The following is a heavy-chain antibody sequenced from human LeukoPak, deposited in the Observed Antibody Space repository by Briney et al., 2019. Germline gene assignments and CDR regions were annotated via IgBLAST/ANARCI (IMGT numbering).Heavy chain of an antibody. J-gene: IGHJ5*02. V-gene: IGHV3-11*01. CDR3: ARDRDAYSSRNWFDP. D-gene: IGHD6-13*01. Sequence: KPGRSLRLACAASSFTLIDYYMSWISQDPGKGLEWVSYISSSGSTIYYADSVKGRFTISRDNAKNSLYLQMNSLRAEDTAVYYCARDRDAYSSRNWFDPWGQGTLVTVSS. CDR2: ISSSGSTI. CDR1: SFTLIDYY.